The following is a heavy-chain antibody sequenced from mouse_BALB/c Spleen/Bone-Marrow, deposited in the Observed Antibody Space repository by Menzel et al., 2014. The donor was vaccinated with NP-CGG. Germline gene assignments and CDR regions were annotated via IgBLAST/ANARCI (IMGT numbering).Heavy chain of an antibody. D-gene: IGHD2-14*01. CDR1: GFTFSDYY. J-gene: IGHJ3*01. CDR3: ARDGDYKYAWFAY. CDR2: ISDGGSYT. Sequence: EVMLVESGGDLEKPGGSLKLSCAASGFTFSDYYMYWVRQTPEKRLEWVATISDGGSYTYYPDSVKGRFTISRDNAKNNLYLHMSSLKSEDTAMYYCARDGDYKYAWFAYWGQGTLVTVSA. V-gene: IGHV5-4*02.